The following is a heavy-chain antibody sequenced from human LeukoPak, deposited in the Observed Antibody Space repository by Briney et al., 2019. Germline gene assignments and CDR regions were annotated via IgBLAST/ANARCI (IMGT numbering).Heavy chain of an antibody. CDR3: ARQYDSSLDY. Sequence: GGSLRLSCAASASTFSNSAMSWARQAPGKGLEWVSAISGSGGSTYYADSVKGRFTISRDNSKNTLYLQMNSLRAEDTALYYCARQYDSSLDYWGQGTLLTVSS. V-gene: IGHV3-23*01. D-gene: IGHD6-13*01. J-gene: IGHJ4*02. CDR1: ASTFSNSA. CDR2: ISGSGGST.